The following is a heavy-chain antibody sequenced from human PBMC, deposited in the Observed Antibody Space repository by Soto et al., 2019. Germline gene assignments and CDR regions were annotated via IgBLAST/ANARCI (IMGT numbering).Heavy chain of an antibody. CDR3: TRESGYCSGGRCSGYIHY. V-gene: IGHV3-21*01. D-gene: IGHD2-15*01. J-gene: IGHJ1*01. CDR2: IRSTSTNI. CDR1: GFTFSTYS. Sequence: EVQLVESGGGLVKPGGSLRLSCAASGFTFSTYSMNWVRQAPGKGLEWVAYIRSTSTNIDYSDSVKGRFTISRDNAKDSLFLQMNSLRAEDTAVYYCTRESGYCSGGRCSGYIHYWGQGTLVTVSS.